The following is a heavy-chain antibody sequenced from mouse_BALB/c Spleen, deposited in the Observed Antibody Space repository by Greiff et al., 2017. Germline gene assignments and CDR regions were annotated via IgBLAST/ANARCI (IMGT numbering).Heavy chain of an antibody. CDR3: ARSIITTATWFAY. V-gene: IGHV1-4*01. D-gene: IGHD1-2*01. J-gene: IGHJ3*01. Sequence: QVQLQQSGAELARPGASVKMSCKASGYTFTSYTMHWVKQRPGQGLEWIGYINPSSGYTNYNQKFKDKATLTADKSSSTAYMQLSSLTSEDSAVYYCARSIITTATWFAYWGQGTLVPVSA. CDR2: INPSSGYT. CDR1: GYTFTSYT.